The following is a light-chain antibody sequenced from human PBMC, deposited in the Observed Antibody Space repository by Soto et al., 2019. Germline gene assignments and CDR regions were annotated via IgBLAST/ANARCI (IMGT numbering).Light chain of an antibody. CDR2: DAF. CDR1: QSVSRY. Sequence: EIVLTQSPATLSFSPGESATLSCRASQSVSRYLAWYQQKPGQAPRLLIYDAFNRATDIPARFSGSGSGTDFTLTISRLEPEDFAVYYCQQRGNWPRRFGQGTKLEIK. V-gene: IGKV3-11*01. CDR3: QQRGNWPRR. J-gene: IGKJ2*03.